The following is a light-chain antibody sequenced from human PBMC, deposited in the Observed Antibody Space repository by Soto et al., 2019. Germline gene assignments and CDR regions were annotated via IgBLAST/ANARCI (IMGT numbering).Light chain of an antibody. CDR2: KES. CDR3: QQYDSYPLT. J-gene: IGKJ4*01. Sequence: DIQMTQSPSTLSASVGDRVTITCRASQSISSWLAWYQQKPGKAPNLLIYKESTLESGVPSRFSGSGSGTEFPLTVSSLQPDDFATYYCQQYDSYPLTCGGGTKVEIK. V-gene: IGKV1-5*03. CDR1: QSISSW.